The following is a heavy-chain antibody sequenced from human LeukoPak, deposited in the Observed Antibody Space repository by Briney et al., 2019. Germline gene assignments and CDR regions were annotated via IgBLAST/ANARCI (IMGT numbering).Heavy chain of an antibody. Sequence: LETLSLTCAVYGGSFSGYYWSWIRQPPGKGLEWIGEINHSGSTNYNPSLKSRVTISVDTSKNQFSLKLSSVTAADTAVYYCARSGGSGWYHHWGQGTLVTVSS. CDR1: GGSFSGYY. V-gene: IGHV4-34*01. CDR2: INHSGST. J-gene: IGHJ4*02. D-gene: IGHD6-19*01. CDR3: ARSGGSGWYHH.